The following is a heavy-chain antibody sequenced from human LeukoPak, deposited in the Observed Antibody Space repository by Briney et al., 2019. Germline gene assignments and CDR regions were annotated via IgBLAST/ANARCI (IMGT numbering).Heavy chain of an antibody. CDR2: ISVRSNYR. CDR1: GYTFSDFS. Sequence: PGGPLRLSCAASGYTFSDFSVNWVRQAPGKGLEWVSSISVRSNYRYYADSVRGRFTISRDDARDSLFLQMNGLRAEDTAVYFCVRLRRNNDRSGYYYYYDYWGQGTLVTVSS. D-gene: IGHD3-22*01. V-gene: IGHV3-21*01. CDR3: VRLRRNNDRSGYYYYYDY. J-gene: IGHJ4*02.